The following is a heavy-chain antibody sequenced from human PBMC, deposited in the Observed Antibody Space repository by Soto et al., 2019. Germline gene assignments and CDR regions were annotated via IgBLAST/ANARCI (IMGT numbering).Heavy chain of an antibody. CDR3: ARVSGLSGSGSYYNANRFDY. J-gene: IGHJ4*02. V-gene: IGHV1-46*01. D-gene: IGHD3-10*01. CDR1: GYTFTSYY. CDR2: INPSGGST. Sequence: FSCKASGYTFTSYYMHWVRQAPGQGLEWMGIINPSGGSTSYAQKFQGRVTMTRDTSTSTVYMELSSLRSEDTAVYYCARVSGLSGSGSYYNANRFDYWGQGTLVTVSS.